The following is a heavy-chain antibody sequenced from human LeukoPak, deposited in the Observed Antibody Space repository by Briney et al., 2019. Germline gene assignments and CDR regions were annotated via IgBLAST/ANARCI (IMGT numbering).Heavy chain of an antibody. D-gene: IGHD3-22*01. CDR3: ARVPGHYYDSSGRKAGDAFDI. CDR2: INPSGGST. Sequence: APVKVSCKASGYTFTSYYMHWVRQAPGQGLEWMGIINPSGGSTSYAQKFQGRVTMTRDTSTSTVYMELSSLRSEDTAVYYCARVPGHYYDSSGRKAGDAFDIWGQGTMVTVSS. V-gene: IGHV1-46*01. CDR1: GYTFTSYY. J-gene: IGHJ3*02.